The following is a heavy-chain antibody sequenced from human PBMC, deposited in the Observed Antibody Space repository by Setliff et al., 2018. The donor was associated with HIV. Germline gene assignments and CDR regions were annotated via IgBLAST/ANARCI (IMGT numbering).Heavy chain of an antibody. CDR1: GGSISSYY. V-gene: IGHV4-59*12. Sequence: SETLSLTCTVSGGSISSYYWSWIRQPPGKGLEWIGSIYFTGSSDNNPSLKSRVTLSVDTSNNQFTLRLKSVTAADTAVYYCARLGRNLRFLTVWGQGTTVTVSS. D-gene: IGHD3-3*01. J-gene: IGHJ6*02. CDR2: IYFTGSS. CDR3: ARLGRNLRFLTV.